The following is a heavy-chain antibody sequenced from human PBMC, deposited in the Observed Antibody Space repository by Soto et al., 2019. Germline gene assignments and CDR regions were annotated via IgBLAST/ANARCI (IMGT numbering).Heavy chain of an antibody. CDR3: AHIDIVTGIDY. D-gene: IGHD3-9*01. J-gene: IGHJ4*02. CDR2: IYWDDDK. Sequence: QITLKESGPTLAKPTQTLTLTCTFSGFSLSTSGVGVGWIRQPPGKDLERLALIYWDDDKRYSPPLKSRLTITKDTSKNQVVLTMTNMDPVDTATYDCAHIDIVTGIDYWGQGTMVTVSS. V-gene: IGHV2-5*02. CDR1: GFSLSTSGVG.